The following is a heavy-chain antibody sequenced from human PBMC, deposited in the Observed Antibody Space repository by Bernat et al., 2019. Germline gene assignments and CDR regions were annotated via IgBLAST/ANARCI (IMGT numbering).Heavy chain of an antibody. CDR3: ARQWCGESRVNWLDP. J-gene: IGHJ5*02. Sequence: QVQLVQSGAEVKKPGASVKVSCKASGYTFTSYGISWVRQAPGQGLEWMGWISAYNGNTNYAQKVQGRVTMTTDTSTSTAYMELRSLRSDDTAVYYCARQWCGESRVNWLDPWGQGTMVTVSS. CDR1: GYTFTSYG. D-gene: IGHD3-10*01. CDR2: ISAYNGNT. V-gene: IGHV1-18*01.